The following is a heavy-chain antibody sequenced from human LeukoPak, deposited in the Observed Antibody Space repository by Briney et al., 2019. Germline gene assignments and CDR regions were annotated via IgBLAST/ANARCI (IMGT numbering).Heavy chain of an antibody. CDR1: GGSIRSYY. J-gene: IGHJ1*01. D-gene: IGHD5-12*01. V-gene: IGHV4-59*01. CDR3: AGGGPAAYFQH. Sequence: SETLSLTCTVSGGSIRSYYWSWIRQPPGKGLEWIGYIHYSGSTNYNPSLKSRVTISVDTSKKQFSLKLSSVTAADTAVYYCAGGGPAAYFQHWGQGTLVTVSS. CDR2: IHYSGST.